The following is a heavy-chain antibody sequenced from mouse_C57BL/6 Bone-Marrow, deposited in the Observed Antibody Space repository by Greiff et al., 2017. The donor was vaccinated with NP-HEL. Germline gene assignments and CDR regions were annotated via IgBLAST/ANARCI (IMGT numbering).Heavy chain of an antibody. J-gene: IGHJ2*01. CDR2: IHPNSGST. CDR1: GYTFTSYW. V-gene: IGHV1-64*01. Sequence: QVQLQQPGAELVKPGASVKLSCKASGYTFTSYWMHWVKQRPGQGLEWIAMIHPNSGSTNYNEKFKSKATLTVDKSSSTAYMQLSSLTSEDSAVYYCATSYDYGSSNSDYWGRGTTLPVSA. D-gene: IGHD1-1*01. CDR3: ATSYDYGSSNSDY.